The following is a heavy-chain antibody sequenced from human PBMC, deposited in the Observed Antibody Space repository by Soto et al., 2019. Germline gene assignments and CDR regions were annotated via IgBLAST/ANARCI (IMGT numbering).Heavy chain of an antibody. J-gene: IGHJ6*02. CDR3: AKDLWGIVGATTDYYYGMDV. D-gene: IGHD1-26*01. Sequence: GGSLRLSCAASGFTFSSYAMSWVRQAPGKGLEWVSAISGSGGSTYYADSVKGRFTISRDNSKNTLYLQMNSLRAEDTAVYYCAKDLWGIVGATTDYYYGMDVWGQGTTVTVSS. CDR2: ISGSGGST. CDR1: GFTFSSYA. V-gene: IGHV3-23*01.